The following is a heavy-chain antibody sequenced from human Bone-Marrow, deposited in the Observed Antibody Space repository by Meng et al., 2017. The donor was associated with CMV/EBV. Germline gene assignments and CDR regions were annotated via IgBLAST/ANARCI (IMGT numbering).Heavy chain of an antibody. CDR1: GGSVSSGSYY. J-gene: IGHJ4*02. Sequence: SETLSLTCTVSGGSVSSGSYYWSWIRQPPGKGLEWIGYIYYSGSTNYNPSLKSRVTISVDTSKNQFSLKLSSVTAADTAVYYCARSNKDIVVVPAATGLDYWGQGTLVTVSS. CDR2: IYYSGST. CDR3: ARSNKDIVVVPAATGLDY. D-gene: IGHD2-2*01. V-gene: IGHV4-61*01.